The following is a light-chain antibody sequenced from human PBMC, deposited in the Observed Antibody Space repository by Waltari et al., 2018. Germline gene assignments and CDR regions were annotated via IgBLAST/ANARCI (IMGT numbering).Light chain of an antibody. CDR2: RNT. CDR1: SNNVGNQG. J-gene: IGLJ1*01. Sequence: QAGLTQPPSVSKGLRQTATLTCTGNSNNVGNQGAAWLQQHQGHPPKLLSYRNTNRPSGISARFSASRSGNTASLTITGLQPEDEADYYCSAWDISLTAHVFGSGTKVTVL. V-gene: IGLV10-54*04. CDR3: SAWDISLTAHV.